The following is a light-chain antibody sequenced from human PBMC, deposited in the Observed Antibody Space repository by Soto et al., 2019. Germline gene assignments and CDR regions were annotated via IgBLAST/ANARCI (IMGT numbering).Light chain of an antibody. CDR1: QSVSIW. J-gene: IGKJ1*01. CDR3: QQFNTSPWT. CDR2: KSS. V-gene: IGKV1-5*03. Sequence: DMQMSQSASTLSASEADRVTISCRASQSVSIWLAWYQQKPGRAPKLLIYKSSILESGVPSRFSGSGSGTEFTLTISSLQPDDFATYYCQQFNTSPWTFGQGTKVDIK.